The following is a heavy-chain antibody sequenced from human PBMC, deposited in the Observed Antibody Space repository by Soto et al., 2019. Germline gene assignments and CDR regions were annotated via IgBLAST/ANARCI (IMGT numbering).Heavy chain of an antibody. CDR2: IYYSGST. D-gene: IGHD5-12*01. V-gene: IGHV4-30-4*01. Sequence: PSETLSLTCTVSGGSISSGDYYWSWIRQPPGKGLEWIGYIYYSGSTYYNPSLKSRVTISVDTSKNQFSLKLSSVTAADTAVYYCASKFSGYDYLRWHYYYGMDVWGQGTTVTVSS. CDR3: ASKFSGYDYLRWHYYYGMDV. J-gene: IGHJ6*02. CDR1: GGSISSGDYY.